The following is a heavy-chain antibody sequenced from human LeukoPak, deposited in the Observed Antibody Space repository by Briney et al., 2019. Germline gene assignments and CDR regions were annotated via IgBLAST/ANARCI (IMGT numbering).Heavy chain of an antibody. CDR3: ARLDIVFNWFDP. CDR1: GGSISSGGYS. J-gene: IGHJ5*02. D-gene: IGHD2-15*01. CDR2: IYHSGST. V-gene: IGHV4-30-2*01. Sequence: SETLSLTCAVSGGSISSGGYSWSWIRQPPGKGLEWIGYIYHSGSTYHNPSLKSRVTISVDRSKNQFSLKLSSVTAADTAVYYCARLDIVFNWFDPWGQGTLVTVSS.